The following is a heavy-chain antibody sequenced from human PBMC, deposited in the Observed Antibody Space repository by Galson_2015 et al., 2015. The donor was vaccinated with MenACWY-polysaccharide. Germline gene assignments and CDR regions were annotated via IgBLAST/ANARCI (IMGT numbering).Heavy chain of an antibody. J-gene: IGHJ4*02. CDR1: GYSFTSYY. CDR3: ARRSYHFLDF. Sequence: QSGAEVTKPGESLKISCKGSGYSFTSYYLGWVRQMPGKGLEWTGIVWPGDSDARYSPSFQGQVTISVDKSISTAYLQWTSLKASDTAIYYCARRSYHFLDFWGQGTLVTVSS. V-gene: IGHV5-51*01. D-gene: IGHD2-2*01. CDR2: VWPGDSDA.